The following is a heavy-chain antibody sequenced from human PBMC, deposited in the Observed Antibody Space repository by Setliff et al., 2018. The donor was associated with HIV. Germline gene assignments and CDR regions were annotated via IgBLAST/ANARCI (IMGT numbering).Heavy chain of an antibody. V-gene: IGHV4-39*07. CDR3: ASRTGAGY. CDR1: GGSISSSNYY. Sequence: ETLSLTCNVSGGSISSSNYYWAWIRQPPGKGLEWIGSIYHSGSTYYNPSLKSRVTISVDTSKNQFSLKLSSVTAADTAVYYCASRTGAGYWGQGTLVTVSS. J-gene: IGHJ4*02. CDR2: IYHSGST. D-gene: IGHD7-27*01.